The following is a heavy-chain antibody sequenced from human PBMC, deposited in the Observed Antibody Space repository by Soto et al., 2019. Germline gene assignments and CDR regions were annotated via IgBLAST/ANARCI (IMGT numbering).Heavy chain of an antibody. Sequence: ASVKVSCKASGYTFTNSDINWVRQAPGQGLEWMGWMNAYSVPADYAQNFQGRVTLTTSTSTSTVYKEMRSLGSEDTAVYYCARRPHCSGRICHYGLDNWGQGTLVTVSS. CDR1: GYTFTNSD. V-gene: IGHV1-8*01. D-gene: IGHD6-25*01. CDR3: ARRPHCSGRICHYGLDN. CDR2: MNAYSVPA. J-gene: IGHJ4*02.